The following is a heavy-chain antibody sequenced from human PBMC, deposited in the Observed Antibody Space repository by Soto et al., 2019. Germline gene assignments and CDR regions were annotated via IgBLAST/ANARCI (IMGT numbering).Heavy chain of an antibody. J-gene: IGHJ5*01. V-gene: IGHV2-5*02. D-gene: IGHD1-20*01. CDR1: GLSLDTSGLG. CDR3: ALSRQVITAKGKFDS. Sequence: QITLKESGPTLVKPTETLTLTCTVSGLSLDTSGLGVAWIRQPPGKALAWLALIYWDDDQRSTPSLNNRLTISKDAPKNQVVLTMTHMDPVDTATYYRALSRQVITAKGKFDSWGHGTLVTVSS. CDR2: IYWDDDQ.